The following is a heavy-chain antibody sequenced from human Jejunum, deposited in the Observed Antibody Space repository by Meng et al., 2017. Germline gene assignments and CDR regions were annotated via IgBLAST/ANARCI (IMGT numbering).Heavy chain of an antibody. CDR3: TNKDYTTWTDF. Sequence: GESLKISCVASGFTFSSYAMNWVRQAPGKGLEWVSVIGAGGGTTFYADSVKGRFTISRDNSMNTLYLQMNSLRAEDMAVYYCTNKDYTTWTDFWGQGTLVTVSS. D-gene: IGHD3-3*01. CDR1: GFTFSSYA. J-gene: IGHJ4*02. CDR2: IGAGGGTT. V-gene: IGHV3-23*01.